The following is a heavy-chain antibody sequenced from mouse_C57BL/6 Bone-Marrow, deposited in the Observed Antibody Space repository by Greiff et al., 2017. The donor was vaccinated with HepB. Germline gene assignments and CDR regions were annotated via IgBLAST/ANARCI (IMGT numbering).Heavy chain of an antibody. J-gene: IGHJ2*03. CDR3: TRGSSHC. D-gene: IGHD1-1*01. V-gene: IGHV14-4*01. CDR1: GFNIKDDY. CDR2: IDPENGDT. Sequence: VQLQQSGAELVRPGASVKLSCTASGFNIKDDYMHWVKQRPEQGLEWIGLIDPENGDTEYASKFQGKATITADTSSNTAYLQLSSLTSEDTAVYYCTRGSSHCGGQGTSITVSS.